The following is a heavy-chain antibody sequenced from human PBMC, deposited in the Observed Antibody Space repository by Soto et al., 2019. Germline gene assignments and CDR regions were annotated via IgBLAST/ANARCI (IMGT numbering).Heavy chain of an antibody. CDR2: INPSGST. CDR3: ARVARRRHPRDAFVF. Sequence: SETLSLTCAFYGGSFSGYYWSWIRQPPGKGLEWLGDINPSGSTNYNPSLKSRVIMSVDTSKKQFSLNVTSVTAADTAVYYCARVARRRHPRDAFVFWGQGTMVTV. V-gene: IGHV4-34*01. J-gene: IGHJ3*01. CDR1: GGSFSGYY.